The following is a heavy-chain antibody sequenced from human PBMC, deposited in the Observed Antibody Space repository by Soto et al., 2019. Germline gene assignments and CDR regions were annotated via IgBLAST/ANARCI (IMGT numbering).Heavy chain of an antibody. Sequence: GECVTISGKGSGYSFTRYGIGSVRQLPGKGLECMGIIYPGDSHTRYSPSFQGQVTISADKSISTAYLQWSSLKASDTAMYYCASASGVVVPAATHSYYYGMDVWGQGTTVTVSS. J-gene: IGHJ6*01. V-gene: IGHV5-51*01. CDR1: GYSFTRYG. CDR3: ASASGVVVPAATHSYYYGMDV. CDR2: IYPGDSHT. D-gene: IGHD2-2*01.